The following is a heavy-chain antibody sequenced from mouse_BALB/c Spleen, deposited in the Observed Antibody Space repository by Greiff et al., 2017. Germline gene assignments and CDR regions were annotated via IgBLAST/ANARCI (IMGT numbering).Heavy chain of an antibody. D-gene: IGHD2-4*01. V-gene: IGHV1-54*01. CDR1: GYAFTNYL. CDR3: ARYYDYDYYAMDY. J-gene: IGHJ4*01. Sequence: QVQLQQSGAELVRPGTSVKVSCKASGYAFTNYLIEWVKQRPGQGLEWIGVINPGSGGTNYNEKFKGKATLTADKSSSTAYMQLSSLTSDDSAVYFCARYYDYDYYAMDYWGQGTSVTVSS. CDR2: INPGSGGT.